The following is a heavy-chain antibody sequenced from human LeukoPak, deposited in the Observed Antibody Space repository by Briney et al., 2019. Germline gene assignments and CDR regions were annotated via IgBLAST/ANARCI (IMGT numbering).Heavy chain of an antibody. CDR1: GYTFTSYG. Sequence: GASVKVSCKASGYTFTSYGISWVRQAPGQGIEWMEWISAYNGNTNYAQKFQGRVTMTTDASTSTAYMELRSLRSDDTAVYYCARPYYGGNPHYYYMDVWGKGTTVTVSS. CDR3: ARPYYGGNPHYYYMDV. J-gene: IGHJ6*03. CDR2: ISAYNGNT. D-gene: IGHD4-23*01. V-gene: IGHV1-18*01.